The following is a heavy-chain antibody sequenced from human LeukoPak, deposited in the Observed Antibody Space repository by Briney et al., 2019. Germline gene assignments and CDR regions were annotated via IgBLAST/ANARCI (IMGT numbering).Heavy chain of an antibody. CDR2: VYSSGRT. CDR3: ASRASVENWFDP. V-gene: IGHV4-59*01. CDR1: GGSISNYY. D-gene: IGHD5/OR15-5a*01. J-gene: IGHJ5*02. Sequence: SETLFLTCKVSGGSISNYYWNWIRQSPGKGLEWIGYVYSSGRTNYNPSLKSRVSMSVDTSKNQFALRLTSVTATDTAMYYCASRASVENWFDPWGQGTLVTVSS.